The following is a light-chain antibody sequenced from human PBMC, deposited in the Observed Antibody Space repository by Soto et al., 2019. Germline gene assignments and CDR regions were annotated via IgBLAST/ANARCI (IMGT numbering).Light chain of an antibody. V-gene: IGKV3-15*01. Sequence: ERVMPDSPATLTVSPGERATLSCRASQSAGTNLAWYQQKPGQAPRLLIHGAFTRATGIPARFSGSGSGTEFTLTISSLQSEDFAVFYCQQYNQWPITFGQGTRLEI. CDR2: GAF. CDR1: QSAGTN. CDR3: QQYNQWPIT. J-gene: IGKJ5*01.